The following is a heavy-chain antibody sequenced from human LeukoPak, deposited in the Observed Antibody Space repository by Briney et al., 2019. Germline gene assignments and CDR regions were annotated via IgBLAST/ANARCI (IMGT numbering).Heavy chain of an antibody. CDR2: ISSRGSTI. V-gene: IGHV3-11*01. Sequence: SGGSLRLSCAASGFTFSDYYMSWIRQAPGKGLEWVSYISSRGSTIYYADSVKGRFTISRDNAKNSLYLQMNSLRAEDTAVYYCARDGSRIAAAGRWFDPWGQGTLVTVSS. CDR3: ARDGSRIAAAGRWFDP. CDR1: GFTFSDYY. D-gene: IGHD6-13*01. J-gene: IGHJ5*02.